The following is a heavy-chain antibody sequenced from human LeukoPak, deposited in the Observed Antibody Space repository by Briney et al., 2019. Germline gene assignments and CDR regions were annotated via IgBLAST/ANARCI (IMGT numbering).Heavy chain of an antibody. D-gene: IGHD5-24*01. CDR2: INPNSGGT. V-gene: IGHV1-2*02. CDR1: GYTFTGYY. CDR3: AREDGYNSENWFDP. Sequence: ASVKVSCKASGYTFTGYYMHWVRQAPGQGLEWMGWINPNSGGTNYAQKFQGGVTMTRDTSISTAYMELSRLRSDDTAVYYCAREDGYNSENWFDPWGQGTLVTVSS. J-gene: IGHJ5*02.